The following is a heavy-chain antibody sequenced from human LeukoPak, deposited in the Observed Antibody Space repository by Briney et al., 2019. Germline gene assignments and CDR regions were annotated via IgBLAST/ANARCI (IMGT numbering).Heavy chain of an antibody. J-gene: IGHJ3*02. D-gene: IGHD3-3*01. Sequence: SETLSLTCIVSGYSISSGYYWSWIRQPPGKGLEWIGYIYYSGSTNYNPSLKSRVTISVDTSKNQFSLKLSSVTAADTAVYYCALGMSTDFWSGYPSGAFDIWGQGTMVTVSS. CDR1: GYSISSGYY. CDR2: IYYSGST. V-gene: IGHV4-61*01. CDR3: ALGMSTDFWSGYPSGAFDI.